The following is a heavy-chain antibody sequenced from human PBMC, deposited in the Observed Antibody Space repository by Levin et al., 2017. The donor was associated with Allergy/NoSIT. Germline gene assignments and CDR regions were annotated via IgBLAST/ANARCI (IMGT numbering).Heavy chain of an antibody. D-gene: IGHD3-10*01. Sequence: SCAASGFNFINAWMTWVRQAPGKGLEWVGRIKSENDGGTTDYAAPVQGRFLISRDDSKHMVYLQVNSLRTEDTAVYYCTTSADLGAFDIWGQGTMVTVSS. J-gene: IGHJ3*02. V-gene: IGHV3-15*01. CDR2: IKSENDGGTT. CDR3: TTSADLGAFDI. CDR1: GFNFINAW.